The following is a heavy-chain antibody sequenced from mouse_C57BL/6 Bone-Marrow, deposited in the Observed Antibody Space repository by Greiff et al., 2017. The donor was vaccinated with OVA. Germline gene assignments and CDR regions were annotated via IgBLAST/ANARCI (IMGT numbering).Heavy chain of an antibody. V-gene: IGHV5-4*01. Sequence: EVMLVESGGGLVKPGGSLKLSCAASGFTFSSYAMSWVRQTPEKRLEWVATISDGGSYTYYPDNVKGRFTISRDNAKNNLYLQMSHLKSEDTAMYYCAREGLRRRFAYWGQGTLVTVSA. D-gene: IGHD2-4*01. CDR3: AREGLRRRFAY. CDR1: GFTFSSYA. CDR2: ISDGGSYT. J-gene: IGHJ3*01.